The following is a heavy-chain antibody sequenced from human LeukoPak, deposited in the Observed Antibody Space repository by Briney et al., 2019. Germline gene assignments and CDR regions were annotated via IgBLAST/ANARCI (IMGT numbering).Heavy chain of an antibody. D-gene: IGHD6-13*01. J-gene: IGHJ5*02. Sequence: SVKVSCKASGGTFSSYAISWVRQAPGQGLEWMGRIIPILGIANYAQKFQGRVTITTDESTSTAYMELSSLRSEDTAVYYCAREGGQQQASGWFDPWGQGTLVTVSS. CDR2: IIPILGIA. CDR1: GGTFSSYA. CDR3: AREGGQQQASGWFDP. V-gene: IGHV1-69*04.